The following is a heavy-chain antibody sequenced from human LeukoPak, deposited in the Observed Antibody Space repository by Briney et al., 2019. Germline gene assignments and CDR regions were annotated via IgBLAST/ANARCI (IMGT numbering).Heavy chain of an antibody. CDR1: GFTVSSNY. D-gene: IGHD3-16*01. CDR2: MYSDSGSST. Sequence: GGSLRLSCGASGFTVSSNYMSWVRQAPGKGLEWVSVMYSDSGSSTYYSDSVKGRFTISRDTSKNTLYLQMNSLRVDDTAVYYCAKGGFWFHPWGLGTLVTVSS. V-gene: IGHV3-53*01. CDR3: AKGGFWFHP. J-gene: IGHJ5*02.